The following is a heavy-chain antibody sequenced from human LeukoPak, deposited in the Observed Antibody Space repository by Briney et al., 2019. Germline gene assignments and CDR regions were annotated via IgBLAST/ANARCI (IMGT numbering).Heavy chain of an antibody. V-gene: IGHV3-30*02. CDR3: AKDYYWSWDY. Sequence: GGSLRLSCAASGFSFSGNAMHWVRQAPGKGLEWVAFIPFDRSDKYYADSVKGRFIISRDNSKSTLYLQMNSLRAEDTAIYYCAKDYYWSWDYWGQGTLVTVSS. D-gene: IGHD2-8*01. CDR1: GFSFSGNA. CDR2: IPFDRSDK. J-gene: IGHJ4*02.